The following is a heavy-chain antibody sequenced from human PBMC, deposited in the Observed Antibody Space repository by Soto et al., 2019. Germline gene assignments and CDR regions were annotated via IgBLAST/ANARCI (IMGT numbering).Heavy chain of an antibody. CDR3: ARDGYCGYGSWDYYYYGMYV. D-gene: IGHD5-12*01. CDR2: ISAYNGNT. CDR1: GYTFTSYV. Sequence: ASLKVSCKASGYTFTSYVISWVLRAPGQGLEWMGWISAYNGNTNYAQKLQGRVTMTTDTSTSTAYMELRSLRSDDTAVYYCARDGYCGYGSWDYYYYGMYVWGHGTTVTVSS. V-gene: IGHV1-18*01. J-gene: IGHJ6*02.